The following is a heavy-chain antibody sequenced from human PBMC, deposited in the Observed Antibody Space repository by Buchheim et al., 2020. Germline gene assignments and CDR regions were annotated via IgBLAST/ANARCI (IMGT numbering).Heavy chain of an antibody. CDR3: ARDESPDIVVVVAGIDY. D-gene: IGHD2-15*01. CDR2: ISYDGSNK. CDR1: GFTFSSYA. V-gene: IGHV3-30*04. Sequence: QVQLVESGGGVVQPGRSLRLSCAASGFTFSSYAMHWVRQAPGKGLQWVAVISYDGSNKYYADSVKGRFTISRDNSNNTLYLQMNSLRAEDTAVYYWARDESPDIVVVVAGIDYWGQGTL. J-gene: IGHJ4*02.